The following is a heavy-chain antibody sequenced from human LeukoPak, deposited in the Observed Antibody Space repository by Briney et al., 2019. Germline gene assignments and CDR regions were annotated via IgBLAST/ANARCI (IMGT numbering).Heavy chain of an antibody. D-gene: IGHD2-8*01. Sequence: QAGGSLRLSCATSGFPFSDFSMSWVRQAPGKGLEWISTTNSGGTSTYYAESVEGRFTISRDNSKNTLYLQMSSLRVEDTAVYYCAKQSYARSLGEGGPGTLVSVSS. CDR2: TNSGGTST. V-gene: IGHV3-23*01. J-gene: IGHJ4*02. CDR1: GFPFSDFS. CDR3: AKQSYARSLGE.